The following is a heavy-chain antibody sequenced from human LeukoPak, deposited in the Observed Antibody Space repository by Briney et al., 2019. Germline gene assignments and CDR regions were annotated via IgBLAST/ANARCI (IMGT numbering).Heavy chain of an antibody. D-gene: IGHD5-24*01. CDR3: ARVRDDYSVDY. CDR2: TSYDGSNK. J-gene: IGHJ4*02. V-gene: IGHV3-30*04. CDR1: GFTFSSYA. Sequence: PGGSLRLSCAASGFTFSSYAMHWVRQAPGKGLEWVAVTSYDGSNKYYADSVKGRFTISRDNSKNTLYLQMNSLRAEDTAVYYCARVRDDYSVDYWGQGTLVTVSS.